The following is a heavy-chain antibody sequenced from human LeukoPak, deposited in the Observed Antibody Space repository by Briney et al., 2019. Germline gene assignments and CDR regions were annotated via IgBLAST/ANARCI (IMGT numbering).Heavy chain of an antibody. J-gene: IGHJ4*02. V-gene: IGHV3-13*01. Sequence: GVPLRLLCAASVYTFSSYDMHWLRQATGKGLEWVSAIGTAGDTYYSGSVEGRFTIPREKAKNSLYLQMNSLNTGDTAVYYCARTSEEMVRGVIKELWWFDYWGQGTLVTVSS. CDR3: ARTSEEMVRGVIKELWWFDY. CDR2: IGTAGDT. CDR1: VYTFSSYD. D-gene: IGHD3-10*01.